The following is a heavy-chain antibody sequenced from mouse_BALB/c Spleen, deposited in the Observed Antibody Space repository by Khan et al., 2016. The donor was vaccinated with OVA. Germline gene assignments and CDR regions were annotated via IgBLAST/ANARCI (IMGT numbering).Heavy chain of an antibody. CDR3: ARTARIKY. V-gene: IGHV3-2*02. Sequence: EVQLVESGPGLVKPSQSLSLTCTVTGYSITSGYGWNWIRQFPGNKPEWMGYISYSGSTNYNPSLKSRISITRDTSKNQFFLQLNSVTTEDKATYYCARTARIKYWGQGTTLTVAS. CDR2: ISYSGST. CDR1: GYSITSGYG. J-gene: IGHJ2*01. D-gene: IGHD1-2*01.